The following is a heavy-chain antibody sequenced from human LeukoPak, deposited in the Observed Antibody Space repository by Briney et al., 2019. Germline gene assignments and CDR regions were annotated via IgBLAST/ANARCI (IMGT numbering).Heavy chain of an antibody. CDR1: GGSINTYY. Sequence: PSETLSLTCTVSGGSINTYYWSWFRQPAGKGLEWIGRVYSSGSTNYNPSLKSRVSISVDTSKNQFSLKLSSVTAADTAVYYCARDYTGSYLNWFDPWGRRTLVTVSS. V-gene: IGHV4-4*07. J-gene: IGHJ5*02. CDR3: ARDYTGSYLNWFDP. CDR2: VYSSGST. D-gene: IGHD1-26*01.